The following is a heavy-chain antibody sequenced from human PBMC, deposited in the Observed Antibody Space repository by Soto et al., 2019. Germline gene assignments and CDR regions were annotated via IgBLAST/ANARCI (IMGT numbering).Heavy chain of an antibody. CDR3: AIGLRTIFGMVHDY. J-gene: IGHJ4*02. V-gene: IGHV3-33*01. CDR1: GFTFSNYG. CDR2: IWYDGSTK. Sequence: QPGGSLRLSCAASGFTFSNYGMHWVRQAPGKGLEWVAVIWYDGSTKYFADSVKGRFTISRDNSKNTLYLQMISLRAEDTAVYYCAIGLRTIFGMVHDYWGQGPPVTVSS. D-gene: IGHD3-3*01.